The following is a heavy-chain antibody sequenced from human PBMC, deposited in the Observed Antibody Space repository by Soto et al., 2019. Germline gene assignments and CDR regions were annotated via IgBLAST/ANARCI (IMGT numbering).Heavy chain of an antibody. J-gene: IGHJ3*02. CDR3: ARDGRIMITFGGVITANRNAFDI. CDR1: GYTFTSYA. CDR2: INAGNGNT. Sequence: ASVKVSCKASGYTFTSYAMHWVRQAPGQRLEWMGWINAGNGNTKYSQKFQGRVTITRDTSASTAYMELSSLRSEDTAVYYCARDGRIMITFGGVITANRNAFDIWGQGTMVTVSS. V-gene: IGHV1-3*01. D-gene: IGHD3-16*02.